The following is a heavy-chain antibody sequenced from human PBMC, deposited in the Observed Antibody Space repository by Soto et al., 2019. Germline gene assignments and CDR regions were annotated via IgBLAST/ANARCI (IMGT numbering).Heavy chain of an antibody. J-gene: IGHJ5*02. V-gene: IGHV4-30-2*01. D-gene: IGHD1-26*01. Sequence: SETLSLTCAVSGGSISSGGYSWSWIRQPPGKGLEWIGYIYHSGSTYYNPSLKSRVTISVDRSKNQFSLKLSSVTAADTAVYYCARAPPKRGELRQNWFDPWGQGTLVTVSS. CDR1: GGSISSGGYS. CDR2: IYHSGST. CDR3: ARAPPKRGELRQNWFDP.